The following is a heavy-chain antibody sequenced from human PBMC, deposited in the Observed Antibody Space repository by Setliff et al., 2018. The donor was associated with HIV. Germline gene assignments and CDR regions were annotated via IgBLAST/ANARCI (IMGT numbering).Heavy chain of an antibody. Sequence: SETLSLTCTVSGGSITSADYYWTWIRQPAGKGLEWIGRFSVPGTTNYGPSFKSRLTIWVDMSKNQFSLKLTSVTAADTAVYYCARRKGGYGLGVWGQGTTVTVSS. D-gene: IGHD3-16*01. CDR1: GGSITSADYY. J-gene: IGHJ6*02. V-gene: IGHV4-61*02. CDR2: FSVPGTT. CDR3: ARRKGGYGLGV.